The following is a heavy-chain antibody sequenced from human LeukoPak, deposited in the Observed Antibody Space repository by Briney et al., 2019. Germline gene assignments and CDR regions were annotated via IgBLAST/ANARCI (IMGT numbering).Heavy chain of an antibody. V-gene: IGHV1-2*02. J-gene: IGHJ6*03. CDR2: INPNSGGT. D-gene: IGHD1-26*01. Sequence: ASVKVSCKASGYTFTGYYMHWVRQAPGQGLEWMGWINPNSGGTNYAQKFQGRVTMTRDTSISTAYMELSRLRSDDTAVYYCARVGATPDYYYSYHMDVWGKGTTVTISS. CDR1: GYTFTGYY. CDR3: ARVGATPDYYYSYHMDV.